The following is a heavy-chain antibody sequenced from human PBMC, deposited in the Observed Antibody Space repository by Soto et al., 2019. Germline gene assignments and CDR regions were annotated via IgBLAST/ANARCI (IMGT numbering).Heavy chain of an antibody. V-gene: IGHV3-23*01. Sequence: VQLLESGGDLVQPGGSLRLSCVASGFILNNYAMSWVRQAPGKGLEWVSTIGGTDGDSDGVPWYEDSVKGRFTISRDSSANTLFLHMDNLRAEDSALYYCAKVRASYLSASYFYYGLDVWGQGTTVTVSS. CDR2: IGGTDGDSDGVP. J-gene: IGHJ6*02. D-gene: IGHD3-10*01. CDR3: AKVRASYLSASYFYYGLDV. CDR1: GFILNNYA.